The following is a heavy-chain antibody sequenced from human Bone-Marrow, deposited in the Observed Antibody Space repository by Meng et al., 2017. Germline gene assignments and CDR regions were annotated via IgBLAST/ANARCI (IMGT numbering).Heavy chain of an antibody. J-gene: IGHJ3*02. Sequence: SETLSLTCTVSGCSISSSSYYWGWIRQPPGKGLEWIGSIYYNGSTYYNPSLKSRVTISVDTSKNQFSLKLSSVTAADTAVYYCARDDNLLYYDSSGSSFSYAFDIWGQGTMVTVSS. CDR3: ARDDNLLYYDSSGSSFSYAFDI. CDR1: GCSISSSSYY. D-gene: IGHD3-22*01. V-gene: IGHV4-39*07. CDR2: IYYNGST.